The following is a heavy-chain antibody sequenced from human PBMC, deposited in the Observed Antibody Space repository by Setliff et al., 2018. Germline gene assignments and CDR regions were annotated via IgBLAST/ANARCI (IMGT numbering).Heavy chain of an antibody. D-gene: IGHD1-1*01. J-gene: IGHJ3*02. V-gene: IGHV4-34*01. CDR2: MHQSGRT. Sequence: KPSETLSLTCDVYDGAFSTYYWTWIRQPPGKGLEWIGEMHQSGRTKFNPSLKSRVTMSADPPKKQFSLTLTSVTAADTALYYCRQAVVGRDVFDIWGQGTVVTVSS. CDR1: DGAFSTYY. CDR3: RQAVVGRDVFDI.